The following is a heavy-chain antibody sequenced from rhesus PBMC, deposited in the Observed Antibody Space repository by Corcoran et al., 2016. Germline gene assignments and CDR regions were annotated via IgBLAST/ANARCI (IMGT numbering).Heavy chain of an antibody. CDR2: ISGSSGST. J-gene: IGHJ4*01. D-gene: IGHD1-44*01. V-gene: IGHV4-65*01. CDR1: GGSISSSNW. Sequence: QVQLQESGPGLVKPSETLSLTCAVSGGSISSSNWWSWIRQPPGKGLEWIGYISGSSGSTYYNHSLKSRVTISTDTSKNHFSLKLSSVTAADTAVYYCARGKYTYFDYWGQGVLVTVSS. CDR3: ARGKYTYFDY.